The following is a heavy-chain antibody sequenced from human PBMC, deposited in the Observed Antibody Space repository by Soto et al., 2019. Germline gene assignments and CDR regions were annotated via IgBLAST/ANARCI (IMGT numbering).Heavy chain of an antibody. J-gene: IGHJ6*02. D-gene: IGHD5-12*01. Sequence: EVQLVESGGGLVKPGGSLRLSCAASGFTFSSYSMNWVRQAPGKGLEWVSSISSSSSYIYYADSVKGRFTISRDNAKNSLYLQMNSLRAEDTAVYYCARDVYVEDDDYTPIIWNPPGENYYGMDVWGQGTTVTVSS. V-gene: IGHV3-21*01. CDR3: ARDVYVEDDDYTPIIWNPPGENYYGMDV. CDR2: ISSSSSYI. CDR1: GFTFSSYS.